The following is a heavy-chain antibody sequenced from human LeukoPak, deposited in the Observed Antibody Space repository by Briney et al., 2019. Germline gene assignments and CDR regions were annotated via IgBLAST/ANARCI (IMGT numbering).Heavy chain of an antibody. Sequence: SETLSLTCTVSGGSISSGGYYWSWIRQPPGTGLEWIGYIYHSGSTYYNPSLKSRVTISVDRSKNQFSLKLSSVTAADTAVYYCARAYCGGDCPDAFDIWGQGTMVTVSS. D-gene: IGHD2-21*02. CDR3: ARAYCGGDCPDAFDI. J-gene: IGHJ3*02. CDR2: IYHSGST. V-gene: IGHV4-30-2*01. CDR1: GGSISSGGYY.